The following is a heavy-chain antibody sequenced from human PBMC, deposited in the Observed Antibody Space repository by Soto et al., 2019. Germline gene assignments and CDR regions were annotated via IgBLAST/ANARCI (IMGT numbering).Heavy chain of an antibody. J-gene: IGHJ5*02. CDR2: IYYSGST. V-gene: IGHV4-31*03. Sequence: QVQLQESGPGLVKPSQTLSLTCTVSGGSISSGGYYWSWIRQHPGKGLEWIGYIYYSGSTYYNPSLKSRVTMSLDTSKNQFSLTLSSVTAADTAVYYCATRLVSSSSGESWFDPWGQGTLVTVSS. D-gene: IGHD6-6*01. CDR3: ATRLVSSSSGESWFDP. CDR1: GGSISSGGYY.